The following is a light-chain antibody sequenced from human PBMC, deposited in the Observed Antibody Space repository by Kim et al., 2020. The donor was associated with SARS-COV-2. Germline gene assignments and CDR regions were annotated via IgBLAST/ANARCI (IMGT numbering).Light chain of an antibody. Sequence: SYELTQPPSVCVSPGQTASITCSGDKLGDKYACWYQQKPGQSPVLVIYQDSKRPSGIPERFSGSNSGNTATLTISGTQAMDEADYYCQAWDSSTYV. CDR2: QDS. CDR1: KLGDKY. J-gene: IGLJ1*01. V-gene: IGLV3-1*01. CDR3: QAWDSSTYV.